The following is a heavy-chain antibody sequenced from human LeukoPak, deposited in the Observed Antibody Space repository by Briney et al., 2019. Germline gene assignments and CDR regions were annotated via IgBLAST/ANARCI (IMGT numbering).Heavy chain of an antibody. CDR2: IHPNSGGT. J-gene: IGHJ4*02. Sequence: ASVKVSCKASGYTFTGYYMHWVRQAPGQGLEWMGWIHPNSGGTNYAQKFQGRVTMTRDTSISTAYMELSSLRSDDTAVYYCARDRRGTYHENYLDYWGQGTLVTVSS. CDR3: ARDRRGTYHENYLDY. V-gene: IGHV1-2*02. D-gene: IGHD1-26*01. CDR1: GYTFTGYY.